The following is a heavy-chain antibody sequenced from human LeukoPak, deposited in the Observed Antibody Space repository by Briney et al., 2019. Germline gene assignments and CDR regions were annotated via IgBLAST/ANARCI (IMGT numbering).Heavy chain of an antibody. CDR1: GYTFTSYY. D-gene: IGHD6-13*01. Sequence: RASVKVSCKASGYTFTSYYMHWVRQAPGQGLEWMGIINPSGGSTNYAQKFQGRVTMTRDTSISTAYMELSRLRSDDTAVYYCARCPPVGSWYEPDPLPFDYWGQGTLVTVSS. CDR3: ARCPPVGSWYEPDPLPFDY. J-gene: IGHJ4*02. V-gene: IGHV1-46*01. CDR2: INPSGGST.